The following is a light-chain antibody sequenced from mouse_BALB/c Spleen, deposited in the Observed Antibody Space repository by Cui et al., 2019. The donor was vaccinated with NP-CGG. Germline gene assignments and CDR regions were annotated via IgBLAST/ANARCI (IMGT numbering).Light chain of an antibody. CDR3: ALWYSNHWV. CDR1: TGAVTASNY. J-gene: IGLJ1*01. Sequence: QAVVTQEFALPPYPGETVTLTLRSSTGAVTASNYANWVQEKPDHLFTGLIGGTNNRAPGVPARFSGSLIGDKAALTITGAQTEDEAIYFCALWYSNHWVFGGGTKLTVL. V-gene: IGLV1*01. CDR2: GTN.